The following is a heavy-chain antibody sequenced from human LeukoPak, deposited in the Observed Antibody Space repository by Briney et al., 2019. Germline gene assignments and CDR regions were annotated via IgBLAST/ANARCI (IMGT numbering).Heavy chain of an antibody. V-gene: IGHV5-51*01. CDR1: GYSFTKYW. Sequence: GESLKISCEGSGYSFTKYWIGWVRQMPGKGLEWMGIIYPGDSDTRYSPSFQGQVTISADKSVSTASLQWNSLKASDTAMYYCARRAGSVYGNAFDVWGQGTMVTVPS. J-gene: IGHJ3*01. CDR3: ARRAGSVYGNAFDV. CDR2: IYPGDSDT. D-gene: IGHD5/OR15-5a*01.